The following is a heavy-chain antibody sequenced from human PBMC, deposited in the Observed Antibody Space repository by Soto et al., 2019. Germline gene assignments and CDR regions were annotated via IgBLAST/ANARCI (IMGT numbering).Heavy chain of an antibody. J-gene: IGHJ4*02. D-gene: IGHD3-3*01. CDR1: GGSFSGYY. V-gene: IGHV4-34*01. Sequence: QVQLQQWGAGLLKPSETLSLTCAVYGGSFSGYYWSWIRQPPGKGLEWIGEINHSGSTNYNPSLRRRVTISVDKSNNHFAMRLSSGTAADKAVYYCARGNDFWSGYGDGGDYWGKGTLVTV. CDR2: INHSGST. CDR3: ARGNDFWSGYGDGGDY.